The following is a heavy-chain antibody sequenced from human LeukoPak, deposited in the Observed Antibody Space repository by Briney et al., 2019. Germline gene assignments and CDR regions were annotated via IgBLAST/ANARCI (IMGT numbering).Heavy chain of an antibody. Sequence: GESLKISCKGSGYRFTSYWIAWVRQMPGKGLESMGIIYTGDSDPRYSPSFQGQVTISADKSISTAYLQWSSLKASDTAMYYCARGLGYSGSWYFDYWGQGTLVTVSS. CDR1: GYRFTSYW. CDR2: IYTGDSDP. CDR3: ARGLGYSGSWYFDY. V-gene: IGHV5-51*01. J-gene: IGHJ4*02. D-gene: IGHD6-13*01.